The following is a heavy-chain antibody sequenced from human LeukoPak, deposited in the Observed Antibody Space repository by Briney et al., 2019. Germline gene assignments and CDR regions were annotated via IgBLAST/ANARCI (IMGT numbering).Heavy chain of an antibody. V-gene: IGHV4-39*01. CDR1: GGSISSSSYY. CDR2: IYYSVST. CDR3: ARGYCSSTSCYLATYNWFDP. J-gene: IGHJ5*02. D-gene: IGHD2-2*01. Sequence: PSQTLSLTCTVSGGSISSSSYYWGWIRQPPGKGLEWIGSIYYSVSTYYNPSLNSRVTISVDTSKNQFSLKLSSVTAADTAVYYCARGYCSSTSCYLATYNWFDPWGQGTLVTVSS.